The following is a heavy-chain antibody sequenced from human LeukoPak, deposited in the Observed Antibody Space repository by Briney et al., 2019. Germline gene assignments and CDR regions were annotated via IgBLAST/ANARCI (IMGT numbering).Heavy chain of an antibody. CDR2: ISSSSSYI. CDR1: GFTFSSYS. J-gene: IGHJ6*03. Sequence: GGSLRPSCAASGFTFSSYSMNWVRQAPGKGLEWVSSISSSSSYIYYADSVKGRFTISRDNAKNSLYLQMNSLRAEDTAVYYCAREYSSSSGYYYYYMDVWGKGTTVTVSS. V-gene: IGHV3-21*01. CDR3: AREYSSSSGYYYYYMDV. D-gene: IGHD6-6*01.